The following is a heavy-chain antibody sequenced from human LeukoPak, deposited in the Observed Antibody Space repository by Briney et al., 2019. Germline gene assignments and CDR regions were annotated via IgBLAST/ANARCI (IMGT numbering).Heavy chain of an antibody. CDR1: GDSISSGDFS. Sequence: SETLSLTCTVSGDSISSGDFSWSWIRQPPGKGLEWIGEINHSGSTNYNPSLKSRVTISVDTSKNQFSLKLSSVTAADTAVYYCARDMAPEYYDILTGYFNQGFDPWGQGTLVTVSS. CDR3: ARDMAPEYYDILTGYFNQGFDP. V-gene: IGHV4-61*08. J-gene: IGHJ5*02. CDR2: INHSGST. D-gene: IGHD3-9*01.